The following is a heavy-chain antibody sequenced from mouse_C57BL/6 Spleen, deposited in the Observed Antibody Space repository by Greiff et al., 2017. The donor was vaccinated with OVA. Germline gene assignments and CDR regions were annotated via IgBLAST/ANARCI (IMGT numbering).Heavy chain of an antibody. V-gene: IGHV5-4*01. CDR1: GFTFSSYA. Sequence: EVQRVESGGGLVKPGGSLKLSCAASGFTFSSYAMSWVRQTPEKRLEWVATISDGGSYTYYPDNVKGRFTITRDNAKNNQYLQMSHLKSEDTAMYCCASETTAYAMDYWGQGTSVTVSS. CDR2: ISDGGSYT. J-gene: IGHJ4*01. CDR3: ASETTAYAMDY. D-gene: IGHD1-2*01.